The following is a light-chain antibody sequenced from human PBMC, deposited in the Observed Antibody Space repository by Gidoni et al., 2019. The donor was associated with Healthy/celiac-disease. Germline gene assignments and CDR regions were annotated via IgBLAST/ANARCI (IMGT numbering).Light chain of an antibody. CDR1: QSISSY. CDR3: QQSYSTS. Sequence: DIQMTQSPSSLSASVGDRVTITCRASQSISSYLNWYQQKPGKAPKLLIYAASSFQSGVPSRFSGSGSGTDFTLTISSLQPEDFATYYCQQSYSTSFGQGTKVEIK. V-gene: IGKV1-39*01. J-gene: IGKJ1*01. CDR2: AAS.